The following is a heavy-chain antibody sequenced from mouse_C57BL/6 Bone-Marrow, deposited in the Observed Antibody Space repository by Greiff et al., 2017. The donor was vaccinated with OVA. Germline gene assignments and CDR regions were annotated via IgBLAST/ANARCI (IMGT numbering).Heavy chain of an antibody. V-gene: IGHV1-53*01. CDR2: INPSNGGT. Sequence: QVQLKQPGTELVKPGASVKLSCKASGYTFTSYWMHWVKQRPGQGLEWIGNINPSNGGTNYNEKFKSKATLTVDKSSSTAYMQLSSLTSEDSAVYYCARYYYGSSLNRAMDYWGQGTSVTVSS. CDR1: GYTFTSYW. J-gene: IGHJ4*01. CDR3: ARYYYGSSLNRAMDY. D-gene: IGHD1-1*01.